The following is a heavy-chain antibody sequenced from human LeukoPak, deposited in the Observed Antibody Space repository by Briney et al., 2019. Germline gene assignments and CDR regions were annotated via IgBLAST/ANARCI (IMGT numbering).Heavy chain of an antibody. D-gene: IGHD6-19*01. CDR3: AGAVAGGGYYFDY. V-gene: IGHV4-30-4*01. Sequence: SETLSLTCTVSGGSISSGDYYWSWIRQPPGKGLEWIGYIYYSGSTYYNPSLKSRVTISVDTSKNQFSLKLSSVTAADTAVYYCAGAVAGGGYYFDYWGQGTLVTVSS. CDR2: IYYSGST. CDR1: GGSISSGDYY. J-gene: IGHJ4*02.